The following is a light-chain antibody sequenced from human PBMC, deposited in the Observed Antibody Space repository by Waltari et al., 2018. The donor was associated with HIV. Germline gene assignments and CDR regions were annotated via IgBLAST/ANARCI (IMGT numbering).Light chain of an antibody. Sequence: QSVLTQPPSASGTPGQRVTISCSGGSSTIGSNIVNWYHQLPGTAPKLLFYSDNPRPSGVPVRFSASKSGTSASLAISGLQSEDEADYYCAAWDDSLNGWVFGGGTKLTVL. CDR1: SSTIGSNI. CDR3: AAWDDSLNGWV. V-gene: IGLV1-44*01. J-gene: IGLJ3*02. CDR2: SDN.